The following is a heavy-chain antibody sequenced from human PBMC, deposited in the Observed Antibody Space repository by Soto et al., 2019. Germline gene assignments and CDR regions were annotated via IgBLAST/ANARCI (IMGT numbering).Heavy chain of an antibody. V-gene: IGHV4-31*03. CDR3: ARASSSSSAADY. Sequence: QVQLQESGPGLVKASQTLSLICSVSGESISSGGYYWSWIRHHPGKGLEWIGYIYDSEGAYYNPSLKSRVTISMDTSKNHFAMTLSSVTAADTAVYYCARASSSSSAADYWGQGTLITVSS. J-gene: IGHJ4*02. CDR1: GESISSGGYY. CDR2: IYDSEGA. D-gene: IGHD6-6*01.